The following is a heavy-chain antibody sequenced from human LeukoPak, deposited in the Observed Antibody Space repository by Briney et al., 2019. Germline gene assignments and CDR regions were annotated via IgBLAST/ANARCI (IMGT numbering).Heavy chain of an antibody. CDR3: ATASVTMVRGIGTYGY. J-gene: IGHJ4*02. CDR1: GFDFNTFD. D-gene: IGHD3-10*01. CDR2: ISFDGSEE. Sequence: PGGSLRLSCAASGFDFNTFDMHWVRQVPGKGLDWVAGISFDGSEEYYADSVKGRFTISRDNSKNTLYLQMNSLRAEDTAVYYCATASVTMVRGIGTYGYWGQGTLVTVSS. V-gene: IGHV3-30*03.